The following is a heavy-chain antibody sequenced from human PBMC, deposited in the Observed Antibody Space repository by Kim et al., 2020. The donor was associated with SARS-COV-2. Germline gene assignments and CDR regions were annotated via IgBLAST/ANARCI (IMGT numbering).Heavy chain of an antibody. D-gene: IGHD2-2*01. CDR2: ISWNSGSI. CDR1: GFTFDDYA. Sequence: GGSLRLSCAASGFTFDDYAMHWVRQAPGKGLEWVSGISWNSGSIGYADSVKGRFTISRDNAKNSLYLQMNSLRAEDTALYYCAKDHWYQLLGNWFDPWGQGTLVTVSS. J-gene: IGHJ5*02. CDR3: AKDHWYQLLGNWFDP. V-gene: IGHV3-9*01.